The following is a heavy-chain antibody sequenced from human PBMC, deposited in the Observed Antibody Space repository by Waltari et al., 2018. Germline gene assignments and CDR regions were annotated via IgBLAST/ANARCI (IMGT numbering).Heavy chain of an antibody. CDR2: IYTSGST. J-gene: IGHJ3*02. Sequence: QVQLQESGPGLVKPSETLSPTCTVSGGSISSYYWSWIRQAAGKGLEWIGRIYTSGSTNYNPSLKSRVTMSVDTSKNQFSLKLSSVTAADTAVYYCARAEVVPAAIVAFDIWGQGTMVTVSS. CDR3: ARAEVVPAAIVAFDI. D-gene: IGHD2-2*02. V-gene: IGHV4-4*07. CDR1: GGSISSYY.